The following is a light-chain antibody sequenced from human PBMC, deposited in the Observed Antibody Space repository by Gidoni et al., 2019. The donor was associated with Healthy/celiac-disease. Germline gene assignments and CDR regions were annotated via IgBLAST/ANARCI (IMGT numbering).Light chain of an antibody. V-gene: IGLV2-8*01. Sequence: QSALTQPPSASGAPGQSVTSSCAGTSSDVGGYNYVSWYQQHPGKALKLMIYEVSKRPSGVPDRFSGSKSGNTASLTVSGLQAEDEADYYCSSYAGSNWVFGGGTKLTVL. CDR1: SSDVGGYNY. CDR3: SSYAGSNWV. J-gene: IGLJ3*02. CDR2: EVS.